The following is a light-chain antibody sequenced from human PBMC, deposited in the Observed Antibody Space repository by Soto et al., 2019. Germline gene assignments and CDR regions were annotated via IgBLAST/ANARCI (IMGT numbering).Light chain of an antibody. V-gene: IGKV1-5*01. CDR3: QQYNSQDWT. J-gene: IGKJ1*01. CDR2: DAS. CDR1: QSISSW. Sequence: DIQMTQSPSTLSASVGDRVTITCRASQSISSWLAWYQQKPGKAPKLLIYDASSLESGVPSRFSGSGSGTEFTLTISSLQPDDFATYYCQQYNSQDWTFGQGTKVDIK.